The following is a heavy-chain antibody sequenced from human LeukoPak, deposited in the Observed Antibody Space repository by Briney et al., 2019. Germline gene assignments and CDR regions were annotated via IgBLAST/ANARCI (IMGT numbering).Heavy chain of an antibody. D-gene: IGHD5-18*01. CDR3: AGQIQLWSPFDY. Sequence: SETLSLTCTVSGGSISSHFWSWIRQPPGKGLEWIGYVYYSGSTYYNPSLKSRVTISVATSNNHFSLKLSSVTAADTAVYYCAGQIQLWSPFDYWGQGTLVTVSS. J-gene: IGHJ4*02. CDR1: GGSISSHF. CDR2: VYYSGST. V-gene: IGHV4-59*11.